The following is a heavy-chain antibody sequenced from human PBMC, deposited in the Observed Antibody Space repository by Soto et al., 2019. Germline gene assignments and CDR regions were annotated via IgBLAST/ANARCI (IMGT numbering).Heavy chain of an antibody. Sequence: GGSLRLSCAASGFTFSSYAMSWVRQAPGKGLEWVSAISGSGGSTYYADSVKGRFTISRDNSKNTLYLQMNSLRAEDTAVYYCAKAGYCSGGSCYRLRAEYFDYWGQGTLVTVSS. CDR2: ISGSGGST. V-gene: IGHV3-23*01. D-gene: IGHD2-15*01. J-gene: IGHJ4*02. CDR1: GFTFSSYA. CDR3: AKAGYCSGGSCYRLRAEYFDY.